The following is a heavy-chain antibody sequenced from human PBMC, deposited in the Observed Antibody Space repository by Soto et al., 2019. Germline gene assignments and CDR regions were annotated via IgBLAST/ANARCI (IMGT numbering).Heavy chain of an antibody. CDR3: ARDRSYGYSYGSFDY. J-gene: IGHJ4*02. Sequence: EVQLVESGGGLVQPGGSLRLSCAASGFTFSSYWMSWVRQAPGKGLEWVANIKQDGSEKYYVDSVKGRFTISRDNAKNSLYLQMNSLRAEDTAVYYCARDRSYGYSYGSFDYWGQGTLVTVSS. CDR1: GFTFSSYW. V-gene: IGHV3-7*01. D-gene: IGHD5-18*01. CDR2: IKQDGSEK.